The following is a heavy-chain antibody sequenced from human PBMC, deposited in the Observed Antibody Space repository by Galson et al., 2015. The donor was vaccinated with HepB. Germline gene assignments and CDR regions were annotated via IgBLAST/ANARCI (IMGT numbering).Heavy chain of an antibody. Sequence: SLRLSCAASGFTLGRYAMSWVRQAPGKGLEWVSSITSSGAGTYFAASVKGRFTISRDKSENTVFLQMSSLRVEDTAVYYCAKDAIMVSNNPWYFDYWGRGTMVTVSS. V-gene: IGHV3-23*01. CDR3: AKDAIMVSNNPWYFDY. CDR2: ITSSGAGT. CDR1: GFTLGRYA. D-gene: IGHD2-8*01. J-gene: IGHJ4*02.